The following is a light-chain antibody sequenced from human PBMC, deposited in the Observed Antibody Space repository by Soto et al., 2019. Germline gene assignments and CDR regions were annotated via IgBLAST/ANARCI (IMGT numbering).Light chain of an antibody. CDR1: QSISSY. CDR2: AAS. Sequence: DIQMTQSTSSLSASVGDRVTIPGRASQSISSYLNWYQQKPGKAPKLLIYAASSLQSGVPSRCSGSGSGTDFTLTISSLQPEDFATYYWQQSYSTPWTFGQGTKVDI. J-gene: IGKJ1*01. CDR3: QQSYSTPWT. V-gene: IGKV1-39*01.